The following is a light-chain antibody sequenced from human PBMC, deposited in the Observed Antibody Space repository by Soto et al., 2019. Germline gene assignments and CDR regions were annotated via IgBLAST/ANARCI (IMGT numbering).Light chain of an antibody. CDR1: QTVIRY. CDR2: AVS. V-gene: IGKV1-39*01. J-gene: IGKJ3*01. CDR3: QQSYSTLFT. Sequence: IQMTQFPSSLSASVGDRVTITCRAGQTVIRYLNWYQQKPGRAPNLLIYAVSNLQSGVPSRFSGSGSGTEFHLTISDLQPEDFATYYCQQSYSTLFTFGPGTKVEIK.